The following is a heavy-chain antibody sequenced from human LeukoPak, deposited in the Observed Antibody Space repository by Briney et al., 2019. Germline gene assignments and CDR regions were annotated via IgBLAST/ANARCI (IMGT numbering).Heavy chain of an antibody. J-gene: IGHJ4*02. D-gene: IGHD6-13*01. CDR1: GYTFTGCY. Sequence: AASVKVSCKASGYTFTGCYMHWVRQAPGQGLEWMGWINPNSGGTNYAQKFQGRVTMTRDTSISTAYMELSRLRSDDTAVYYCARELIAAAGLYVPATGTDYWGQGTLVTVSS. CDR2: INPNSGGT. CDR3: ARELIAAAGLYVPATGTDY. V-gene: IGHV1-2*02.